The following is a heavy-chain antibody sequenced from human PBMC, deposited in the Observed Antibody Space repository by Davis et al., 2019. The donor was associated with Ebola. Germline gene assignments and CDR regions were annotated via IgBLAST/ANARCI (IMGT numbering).Heavy chain of an antibody. J-gene: IGHJ4*02. CDR1: GFTFIWLW. D-gene: IGHD6-6*01. CDR3: ARRSSQALD. Sequence: GESLKISCAASGFTFIWLWMSWVRQAPGKGLEWVANINQDGGLKYYVNSVRDRFIISRDNAKNSLYLQMHSLRAEDPAVYYCARRSSQALDWGQGTLVTVSS. CDR2: INQDGGLK. V-gene: IGHV3-7*01.